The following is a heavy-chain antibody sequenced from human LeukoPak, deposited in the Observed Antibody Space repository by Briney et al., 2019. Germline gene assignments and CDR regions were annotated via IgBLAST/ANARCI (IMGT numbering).Heavy chain of an antibody. J-gene: IGHJ4*02. Sequence: KTSETLSLTCAVSGYSISTTYYWGWIRQPPGKGLEWIGSIYHSGSTYYTPSLKRRVTISVDTSKNQFSPKLRSVTAADTAMYYCAKTHYDFRSGLNFRFDYWGQGTLVTVSS. CDR2: IYHSGST. CDR3: AKTHYDFRSGLNFRFDY. CDR1: GYSISTTYY. V-gene: IGHV4-38-2*01. D-gene: IGHD3-3*01.